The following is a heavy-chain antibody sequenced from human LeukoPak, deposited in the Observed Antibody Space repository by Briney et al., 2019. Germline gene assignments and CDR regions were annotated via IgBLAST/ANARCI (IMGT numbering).Heavy chain of an antibody. CDR2: ISSYNGNT. V-gene: IGHV1-18*01. J-gene: IGHJ5*02. CDR1: GYTFTYYG. Sequence: ASVKVSCKASGYTFTYYGINWVRQAAGQGLEWMGWISSYNGNTLYAQKFQGRVTMTTDTSTSTAYMELRSLRSDDTAVYYCARIGCSSTICYGNSVDPWGQGTLVTVSS. D-gene: IGHD2-2*01. CDR3: ARIGCSSTICYGNSVDP.